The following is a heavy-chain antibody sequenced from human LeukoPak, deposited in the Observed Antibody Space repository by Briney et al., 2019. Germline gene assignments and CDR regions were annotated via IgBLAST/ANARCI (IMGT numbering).Heavy chain of an antibody. CDR3: AREGGYYDSSGYLDIDY. CDR2: ISAYNGNT. J-gene: IGHJ4*02. V-gene: IGHV1-18*01. CDR1: GYTFTSYG. Sequence: ASVKVSCKASGYTFTSYGISWVRQAPGQGLEWMGWISAYNGNTNYAQKLQGRVTMTTDTSTSTAYMELRSLRSDDTAVYYCAREGGYYDSSGYLDIDYWGQGTLVTVSS. D-gene: IGHD3-22*01.